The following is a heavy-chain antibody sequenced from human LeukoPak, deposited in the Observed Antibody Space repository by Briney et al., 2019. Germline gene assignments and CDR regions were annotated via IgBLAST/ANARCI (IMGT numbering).Heavy chain of an antibody. J-gene: IGHJ4*02. CDR1: GDSIHNGNYY. V-gene: IGHV4-61*02. Sequence: SSETLFLTCSVTGDSIHNGNYYWNCIRQPAWKGLEWIGRSYGGTTIYNPSLKSRITISVATSQNQFSLKLNSVTAADTDVYYCASLGAFDSWGQGTLVTVSS. D-gene: IGHD3-10*01. CDR3: ASLGAFDS. CDR2: SYGGTT.